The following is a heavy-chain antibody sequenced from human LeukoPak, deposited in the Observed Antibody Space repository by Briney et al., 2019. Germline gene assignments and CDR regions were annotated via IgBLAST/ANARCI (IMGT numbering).Heavy chain of an antibody. CDR3: ARRHYCSSTSCYEIDY. D-gene: IGHD2-2*01. CDR2: IIPILGIA. CDR1: GGTFSSYA. Sequence: ASVKVSCKASGGTFSSYAISWVRQAPGQGLEWMGRIIPILGIANYAQKFQGRVTITADKSTSTAYMELSSLRSEDTAMYYCARRHYCSSTSCYEIDYWGQGTLVTVSS. V-gene: IGHV1-69*04. J-gene: IGHJ4*02.